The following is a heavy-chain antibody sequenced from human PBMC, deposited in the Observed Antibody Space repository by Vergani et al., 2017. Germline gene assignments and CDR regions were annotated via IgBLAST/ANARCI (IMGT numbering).Heavy chain of an antibody. J-gene: IGHJ3*02. Sequence: EVQLVESGGGLVQPGGSLRLSCAASGFTFSSYWMSWVRQAPGKGLEWVANIKQDGSEKYYVDSVKGRFTISRDNAKNSLYLQMNSLRAEDTAVYYCARDLGSGWPNVFDIWGQGTKVTVSS. V-gene: IGHV3-7*03. D-gene: IGHD6-19*01. CDR3: ARDLGSGWPNVFDI. CDR2: IKQDGSEK. CDR1: GFTFSSYW.